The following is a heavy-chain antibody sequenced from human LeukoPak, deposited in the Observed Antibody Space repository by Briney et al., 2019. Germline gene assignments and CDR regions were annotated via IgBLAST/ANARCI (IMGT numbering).Heavy chain of an antibody. D-gene: IGHD2-15*01. CDR3: AANPPLPTRYCSGGSCYSDAFDI. CDR2: IYYSGST. J-gene: IGHJ3*02. Sequence: PSETLSLTCTVSGGSVSSGSYYWSWIRHPPGKGLEWIGYIYYSGSTNYNPSLKSRVTISVDTSKNQFSLKLSSVTAADTAVYYCAANPPLPTRYCSGGSCYSDAFDIWGQGTMVTVSS. CDR1: GGSVSSGSYY. V-gene: IGHV4-61*01.